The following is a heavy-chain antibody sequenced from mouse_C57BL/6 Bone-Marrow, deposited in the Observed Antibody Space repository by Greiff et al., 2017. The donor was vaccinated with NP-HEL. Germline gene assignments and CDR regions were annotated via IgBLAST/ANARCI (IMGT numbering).Heavy chain of an antibody. CDR1: GYTFTSYG. Sequence: VQLQQSGAELARPGASVKLSCKASGYTFTSYGISWVKQRTGQGLEWIGEIYPRSGNTYYNEKFKGKATLTADKSSSTAYMELRSLTSEDSAVYFCARGYSSSVAYWGQGTLVTVSA. CDR2: IYPRSGNT. D-gene: IGHD2-3*01. V-gene: IGHV1-81*01. J-gene: IGHJ3*01. CDR3: ARGYSSSVAY.